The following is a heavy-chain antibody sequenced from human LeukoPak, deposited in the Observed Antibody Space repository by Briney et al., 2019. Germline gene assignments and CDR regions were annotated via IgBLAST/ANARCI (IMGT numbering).Heavy chain of an antibody. Sequence: SETLSLTCSVSGGSINTYYWSWIRQPPGKGLEWIGYIYYSGSTNYNPSLKSRLTISVDTSKNQFSLKLSSVTAAGTAVYYCARVHSSGWYYFDYWGQGTLVTVSS. J-gene: IGHJ4*02. V-gene: IGHV4-59*12. CDR2: IYYSGST. CDR1: GGSINTYY. CDR3: ARVHSSGWYYFDY. D-gene: IGHD6-19*01.